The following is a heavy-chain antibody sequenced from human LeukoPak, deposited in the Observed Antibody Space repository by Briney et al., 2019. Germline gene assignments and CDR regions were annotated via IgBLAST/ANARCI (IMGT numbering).Heavy chain of an antibody. Sequence: GGSLRLSCAASGFNFSNYNFNWVRQAPGKGLEWISYIGSSGITIYADSVKGRFTISRDNAKNSLFLQMSNLRVEDTAVYYCAKGEDPWGQGTLVTVSS. V-gene: IGHV3-48*01. CDR3: AKGEDP. CDR1: GFNFSNYN. J-gene: IGHJ5*02. CDR2: IGSSGITI.